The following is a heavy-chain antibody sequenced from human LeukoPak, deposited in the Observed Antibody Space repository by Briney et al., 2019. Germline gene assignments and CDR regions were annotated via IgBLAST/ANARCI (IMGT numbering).Heavy chain of an antibody. Sequence: GGTLRLSCAASGFTFSSYGVSWVRQAPGKGLEWVSAFSGSGVSTHYADSVKGRFTISRDNSKNTLYLQMNSLTAEDTAVYYCAKDYGNSGGNSGSFAFDIWGQGTMVTVSS. J-gene: IGHJ3*02. CDR3: AKDYGNSGGNSGSFAFDI. D-gene: IGHD4-23*01. CDR1: GFTFSSYG. V-gene: IGHV3-23*01. CDR2: FSGSGVST.